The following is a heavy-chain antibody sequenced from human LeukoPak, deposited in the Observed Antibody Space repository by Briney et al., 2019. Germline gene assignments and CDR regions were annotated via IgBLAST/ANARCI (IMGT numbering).Heavy chain of an antibody. V-gene: IGHV3-11*01. CDR2: ISSSGDTI. Sequence: GGSLRLSCAGSGFTFSDHYMSWIRQAPGKGLEWVSYISSSGDTIYYADSVKGRFTISRDNAKNSLYLQMNSLRAEDTAVYYCARDLREPDYWGQGTLVAVSS. CDR1: GFTFSDHY. D-gene: IGHD1-14*01. CDR3: ARDLREPDY. J-gene: IGHJ4*02.